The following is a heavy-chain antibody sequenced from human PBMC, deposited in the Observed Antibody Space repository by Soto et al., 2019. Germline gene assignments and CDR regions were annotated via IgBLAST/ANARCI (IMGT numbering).Heavy chain of an antibody. CDR2: ISVSGSGT. J-gene: IGHJ4*02. V-gene: IGHV3-23*01. CDR3: AAVPSAMREDY. D-gene: IGHD2-2*01. CDR1: GFTFHTYA. Sequence: GGSLRLSCAASGFTFHTYALTWVRQAPGKGLEWVSSISVSGSGTYYTDSVKGRFTISRDNVRSALYLQMNSLRVEDTAIYYCAAVPSAMREDYWGQGPLVTVPP.